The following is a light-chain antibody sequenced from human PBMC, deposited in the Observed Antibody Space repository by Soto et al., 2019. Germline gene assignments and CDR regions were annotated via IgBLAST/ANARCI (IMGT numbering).Light chain of an antibody. CDR2: EVS. V-gene: IGLV2-23*02. CDR1: SSDVGSYNL. J-gene: IGLJ1*01. Sequence: QSVLTQPASVSGSPGQSITISCTGTSSDVGSYNLVSWYQQHPGKAPKLMIYEVSKRPSGVSNRFSGSKSGNTASLTISGLQAEDEADYYCCSYAGSSPYVFGTGTKVTVL. CDR3: CSYAGSSPYV.